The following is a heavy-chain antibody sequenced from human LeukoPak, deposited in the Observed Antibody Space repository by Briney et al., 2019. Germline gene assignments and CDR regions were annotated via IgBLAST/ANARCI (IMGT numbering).Heavy chain of an antibody. Sequence: PGRSLRLSCVPPEFTLINFGMHWVRQSPGKGLEWVAVISYDGRHKYYADSVKGLFTISRDNSKNTLYLQMNSLRAEDTAMYYCARVPSIAAVGIRLDYWGQGTLVTVSS. J-gene: IGHJ4*02. CDR3: ARVPSIAAVGIRLDY. D-gene: IGHD6-13*01. V-gene: IGHV3-30*03. CDR1: EFTLINFG. CDR2: ISYDGRHK.